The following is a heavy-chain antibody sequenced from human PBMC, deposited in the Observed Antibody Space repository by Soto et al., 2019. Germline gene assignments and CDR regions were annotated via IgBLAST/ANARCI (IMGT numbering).Heavy chain of an antibody. D-gene: IGHD4-17*01. CDR2: IYWDDDK. J-gene: IGHJ2*01. CDR1: GFSLRTSGVG. Sequence: GSGPTLVNPTQTLRLTCTVSGFSLRTSGVGVGWIRQPPGKALECLALIYWDDDKRYSPSLKSRLTITKDTSKNQVVLRMTNMEPVDTATYYCAHSGLMTTVTTGGQRRKIRYFDLRGRSALVTV. V-gene: IGHV2-5*02. CDR3: AHSGLMTTVTTGGQRRKIRYFDL.